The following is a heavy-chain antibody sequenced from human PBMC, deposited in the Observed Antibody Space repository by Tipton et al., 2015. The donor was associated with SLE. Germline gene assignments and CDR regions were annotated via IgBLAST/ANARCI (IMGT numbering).Heavy chain of an antibody. Sequence: SLRLSCAASGFSFISYAMSWVRQAPGKGLEWVSGLSGSGGTTYYADSVKGRFTISRDNSKNTLYLQMNSLRVEDTAVYYCARGSDGEYVRYFDVWGPGTLVTVSS. CDR3: ARGSDGEYVRYFDV. D-gene: IGHD4-17*01. V-gene: IGHV3-23*01. CDR1: GFSFISYA. J-gene: IGHJ2*01. CDR2: LSGSGGTT.